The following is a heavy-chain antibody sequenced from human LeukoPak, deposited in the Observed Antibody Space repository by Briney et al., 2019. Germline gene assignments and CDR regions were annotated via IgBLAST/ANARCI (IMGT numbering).Heavy chain of an antibody. CDR2: AYHSGSI. J-gene: IGHJ4*02. V-gene: IGHV4-39*07. CDR1: GGSISSSSHY. D-gene: IGHD3-22*01. Sequence: SETLSLTCTVSGGSISSSSHYWGWIRQPPGQGLEWVGSAYHSGSIYYNPSLKSRVIMSVDTSKNQFSLKLSSLTAADTAIYYCAREIYYDSSAYDYWGQGTLVTVSS. CDR3: AREIYYDSSAYDY.